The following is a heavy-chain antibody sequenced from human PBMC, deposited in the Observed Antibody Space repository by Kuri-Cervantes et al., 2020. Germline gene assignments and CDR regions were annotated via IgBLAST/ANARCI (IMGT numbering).Heavy chain of an antibody. Sequence: GESLKIPCAASGFTFSSYGIHWVRQAPGKGLEWVAVISNDGNNKFYADSVKGRFTISRDNSRNTLYLQVNSLTAEDTAVYYCAKSYSSGWTYGMDVWGQGTTVTVSS. V-gene: IGHV3-30*18. CDR1: GFTFSSYG. D-gene: IGHD6-19*01. CDR3: AKSYSSGWTYGMDV. J-gene: IGHJ6*02. CDR2: ISNDGNNK.